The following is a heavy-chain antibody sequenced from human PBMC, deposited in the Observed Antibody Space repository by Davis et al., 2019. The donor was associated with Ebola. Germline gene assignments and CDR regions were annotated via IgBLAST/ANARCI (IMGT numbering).Heavy chain of an antibody. CDR3: TTGNWFDP. J-gene: IGHJ5*02. Sequence: PSETLSLTCTVSGGSISSSSYYWGWIRQPPGKGLEWIGEIYHSGSTNYNPSLKSRVTISVDKSKNQFSLKLSSVTAADTAVYYCTTGNWFDPWGQGTLVTVSS. D-gene: IGHD4-17*01. V-gene: IGHV4-39*07. CDR1: GGSISSSSYY. CDR2: IYHSGST.